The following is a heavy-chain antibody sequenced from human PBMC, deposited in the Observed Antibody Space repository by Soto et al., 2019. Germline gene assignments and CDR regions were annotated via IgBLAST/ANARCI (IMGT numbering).Heavy chain of an antibody. J-gene: IGHJ4*02. Sequence: GDSVKVSCKASGGTFSSYAISWVRQAPGQGLEWMGGIIPIFGTANYAQKFQGRVTITADKSTSTAYMELSSLRSEDTAVYYCARGLPLGYCSGGSCSFDYWGQGTLVTVSS. V-gene: IGHV1-69*06. D-gene: IGHD2-15*01. CDR1: GGTFSSYA. CDR2: IIPIFGTA. CDR3: ARGLPLGYCSGGSCSFDY.